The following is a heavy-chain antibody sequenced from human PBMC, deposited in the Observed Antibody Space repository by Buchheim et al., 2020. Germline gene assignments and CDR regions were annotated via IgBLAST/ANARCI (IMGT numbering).Heavy chain of an antibody. CDR3: ARRYYDYVWGSYRFDY. CDR1: GGSISSYY. J-gene: IGHJ4*02. D-gene: IGHD3-16*02. CDR2: IYYSGST. Sequence: QVQLQESGPGLVKPSETLSLTCTVSGGSISSYYWSWIRQPPGKGLEWIGYIYYSGSTNYNPSHKSRVAISVDTSKNQFSLKLSSVTAADTAVYYCARRYYDYVWGSYRFDYWGQGTL. V-gene: IGHV4-59*08.